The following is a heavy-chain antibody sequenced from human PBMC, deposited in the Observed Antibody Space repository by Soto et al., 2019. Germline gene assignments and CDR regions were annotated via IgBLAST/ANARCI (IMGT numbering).Heavy chain of an antibody. J-gene: IGHJ6*02. V-gene: IGHV3-15*01. CDR3: TTDWGSRIQDYYYGMDV. Sequence: VGSLRLSCAASGFTFSNAWMSWVRQAPGKGLEWVGRIKSKTDGGTTDYAAPVKGRFTISRDDSKNTLYLQMNSLKTEDTAAYYCTTDWGSRIQDYYYGMDVSCPGTTGTVFS. CDR2: IKSKTDGGTT. CDR1: GFTFSNAW. D-gene: IGHD3-10*01.